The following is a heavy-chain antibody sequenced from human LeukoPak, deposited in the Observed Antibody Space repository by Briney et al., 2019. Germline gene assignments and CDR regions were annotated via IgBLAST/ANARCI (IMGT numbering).Heavy chain of an antibody. J-gene: IGHJ4*02. Sequence: GASVKVSCKASGGTFSSYAISWVRQAPGQGLEWMGGIIPIFGTANYAQKFQGRVTITADESTSTAYMELSSLGSEDTAVYYCASANHGSGSYYKAYWGQGTLVTVSS. CDR3: ASANHGSGSYYKAY. CDR1: GGTFSSYA. V-gene: IGHV1-69*13. CDR2: IIPIFGTA. D-gene: IGHD3-10*01.